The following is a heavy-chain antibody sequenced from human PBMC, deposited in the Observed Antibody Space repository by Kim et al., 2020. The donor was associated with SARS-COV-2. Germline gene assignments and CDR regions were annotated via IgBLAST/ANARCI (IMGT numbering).Heavy chain of an antibody. D-gene: IGHD3-9*01. CDR1: GGSISSGGYY. CDR2: IYYSGST. V-gene: IGHV4-31*03. J-gene: IGHJ4*02. CDR3: ARAQLTGYYKRALCFDY. Sequence: SETLSLTCTVSGGSISSGGYYWSWIRQHPGKGLEWIGYIYYSGSTYYNPSLKSRVTISVDTSKNQFSLKLSSVTAADTAVYYCARAQLTGYYKRALCFDYWGQGTLVTVSS.